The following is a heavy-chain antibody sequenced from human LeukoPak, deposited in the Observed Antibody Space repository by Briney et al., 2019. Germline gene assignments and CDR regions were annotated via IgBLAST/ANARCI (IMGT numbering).Heavy chain of an antibody. CDR1: GGTFSSYA. Sequence: SVKVSRKASGGTFSSYAISWVRQAPGQGLEWMGGIIPIFGTANYAQKFQGRVTITADESTSTAYMELSSLRSEDTAVYYCARDKGDSSGYSDYWGQGTLVTVSS. D-gene: IGHD3-22*01. V-gene: IGHV1-69*13. CDR3: ARDKGDSSGYSDY. J-gene: IGHJ4*02. CDR2: IIPIFGTA.